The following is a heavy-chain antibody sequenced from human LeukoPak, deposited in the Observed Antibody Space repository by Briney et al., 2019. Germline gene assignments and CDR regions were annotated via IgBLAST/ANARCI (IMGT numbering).Heavy chain of an antibody. J-gene: IGHJ4*02. CDR3: APDSSAYTRHVDY. D-gene: IGHD3-22*01. Sequence: ASVKVSCKASGYIFVNFGISWVRQAPRQGLEWVGWISAYNGNTNYAQKFRGRVTMTTDTSTNTAYMELRNLGSDDTAMYFCAPDSSAYTRHVDYWGQGSLVTVSS. V-gene: IGHV1-18*01. CDR2: ISAYNGNT. CDR1: GYIFVNFG.